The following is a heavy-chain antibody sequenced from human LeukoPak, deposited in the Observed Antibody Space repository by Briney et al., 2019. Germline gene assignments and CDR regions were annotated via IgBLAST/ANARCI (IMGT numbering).Heavy chain of an antibody. CDR2: IYNSGST. D-gene: IGHD2-15*01. J-gene: IGHJ4*02. CDR1: GGSISSSY. CDR3: ARVECSGGSCYSFDY. Sequence: PSETLSLTCTVSGGSISSSYWSWIRQHPGKGLEWIGYIYNSGSTYYNPSLQSRVTISLDTSKNQFSLKLSSVTAADTGVYYCARVECSGGSCYSFDYWGQGTLVTVSS. V-gene: IGHV4-59*06.